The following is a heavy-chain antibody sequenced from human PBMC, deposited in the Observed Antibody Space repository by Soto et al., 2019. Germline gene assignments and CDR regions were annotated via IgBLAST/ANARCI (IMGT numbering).Heavy chain of an antibody. J-gene: IGHJ6*02. CDR3: TRQRKRFGIGRYYGMDV. D-gene: IGHD3-10*01. Sequence: GGSLRLSCKASGLNFGDFAMSWVRQAPGKGLEWVAFIRSKDYGGTTEYAASVKGRFTISRDDSKSIAYLQMNSLKTEDTAVYYCTRQRKRFGIGRYYGMDVWGQGTTVTVSS. V-gene: IGHV3-49*04. CDR1: GLNFGDFA. CDR2: IRSKDYGGTT.